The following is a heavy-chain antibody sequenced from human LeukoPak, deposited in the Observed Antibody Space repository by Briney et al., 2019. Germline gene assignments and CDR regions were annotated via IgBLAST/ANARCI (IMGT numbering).Heavy chain of an antibody. D-gene: IGHD4-11*01. CDR1: GYSFTSYW. J-gene: IGHJ5*02. CDR2: IYPGDSDT. V-gene: IGHV5-51*01. CDR3: AGRGRMTTVRDNWFDP. Sequence: GESLKISCKGSGYSFTSYWIGWVRQLPGKGLEWMGIIYPGDSDTRYSPSFQGQVTISADKSISTAYLQWSSLKASDTAMYYCAGRGRMTTVRDNWFDPWGQGTLVTVSS.